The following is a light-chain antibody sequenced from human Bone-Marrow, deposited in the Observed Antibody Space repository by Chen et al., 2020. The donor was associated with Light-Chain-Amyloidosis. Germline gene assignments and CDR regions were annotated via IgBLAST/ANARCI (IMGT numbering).Light chain of an antibody. V-gene: IGLV2-14*01. J-gene: IGLJ1*01. CDR1: SGDVGTYTY. CDR3: SSFTSSSSYV. Sequence: QLALTQPASVSGSPAPPITNSCHGTSGDVGTYTYDSLYQQHPGKAPKVMIYAVSKRPSGVSNRFSGSKSGNTASLTISGLQAEDEADYYCSSFTSSSSYVFGPGTKVTVL. CDR2: AVS.